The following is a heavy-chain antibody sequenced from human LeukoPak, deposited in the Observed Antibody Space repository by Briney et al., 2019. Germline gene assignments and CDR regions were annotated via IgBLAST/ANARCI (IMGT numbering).Heavy chain of an antibody. CDR3: AKGGELRSYFDY. Sequence: HPGGSLRLSCTPSGFSFVTYALSWFRQAPGKGLEWVAFIRYDGSNKYYADSVKGRFTISRDNSKNTLYLQMNSLRAEDTAVYYCAKGGELRSYFDYWGQGTLVTVSS. D-gene: IGHD1-26*01. J-gene: IGHJ4*02. V-gene: IGHV3-30*02. CDR1: GFSFVTYA. CDR2: IRYDGSNK.